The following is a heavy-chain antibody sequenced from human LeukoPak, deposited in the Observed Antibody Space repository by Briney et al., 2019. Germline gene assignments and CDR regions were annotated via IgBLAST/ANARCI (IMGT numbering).Heavy chain of an antibody. D-gene: IGHD6-13*01. V-gene: IGHV4-59*08. J-gene: IGHJ4*02. CDR1: GGSISSHH. CDR2: IYYSGST. CDR3: GRHLDIAASGTFDY. Sequence: SETLSLTCTVSGGSISSHHWSWIRQPPGKGLEWIGYIYYSGSTNYKPSLKSRVTISVDTSKNQFPLKLTSVTAADTAVYYCGRHLDIAASGTFDYWGQGTLVTVSS.